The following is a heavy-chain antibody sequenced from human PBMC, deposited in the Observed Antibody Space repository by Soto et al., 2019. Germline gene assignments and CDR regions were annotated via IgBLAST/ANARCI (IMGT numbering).Heavy chain of an antibody. D-gene: IGHD3-10*01. J-gene: IGHJ5*02. CDR1: GGSISGYY. Sequence: PSETLSLTCTVSGGSISGYYWSWLRQPPGKGLEWIGYIYHSGSTYYNPSLKSRVTMSVDTSKNQFSLKLNSVTAADTAVYYCARESAGSGKNNWXDPWGRGTLVTVSS. CDR2: IYHSGST. CDR3: ARESAGSGKNNWXDP. V-gene: IGHV4-59*01.